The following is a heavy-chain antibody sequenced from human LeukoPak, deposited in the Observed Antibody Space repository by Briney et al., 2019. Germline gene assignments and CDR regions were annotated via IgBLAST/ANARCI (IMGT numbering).Heavy chain of an antibody. Sequence: PSETLSLTCTVSGGSISGYYWSWIRQPPGKGLEWIGYIYYTGSTNYNPSLKSRVNISVDTSKNQFSLKLSSVSAADTAVYYCARQVSDGTYYWPLYFDYWGQGTLVTVSS. CDR1: GGSISGYY. V-gene: IGHV4-59*08. J-gene: IGHJ4*02. CDR3: ARQVSDGTYYWPLYFDY. D-gene: IGHD1-26*01. CDR2: IYYTGST.